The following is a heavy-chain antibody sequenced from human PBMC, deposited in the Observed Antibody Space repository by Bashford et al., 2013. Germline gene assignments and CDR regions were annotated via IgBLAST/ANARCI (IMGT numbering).Heavy chain of an antibody. V-gene: IGHV1-8*01. Sequence: IHWVRQAPGQGLEWMGWMNPNSGNTGYAQKFQGRVTMTRNTSISTAYMELSSLRSEDTAVYYCARGLYCSSTSCSSDYVGPGTLVTVSS. CDR2: MNPNSGNT. J-gene: IGHJ4*03. D-gene: IGHD2-2*01. CDR3: ARGLYCSSTSCSSDY.